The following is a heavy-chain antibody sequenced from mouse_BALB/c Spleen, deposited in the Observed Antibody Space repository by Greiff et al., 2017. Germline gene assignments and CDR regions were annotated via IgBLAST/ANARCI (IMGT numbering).Heavy chain of an antibody. Sequence: EVQVVESGGGLVQPGGSRKLSCAASGFTFSSFGMHWVRQAPEKGLEWVAYISSGSSTIYYADTVKGRFTISRDNPKNTLFLQMTSLRSEDTAMYYCARRIYYYGSSPLDAMDYWGQGTSVTVSS. CDR2: ISSGSSTI. CDR3: ARRIYYYGSSPLDAMDY. D-gene: IGHD1-1*01. V-gene: IGHV5-17*02. J-gene: IGHJ4*01. CDR1: GFTFSSFG.